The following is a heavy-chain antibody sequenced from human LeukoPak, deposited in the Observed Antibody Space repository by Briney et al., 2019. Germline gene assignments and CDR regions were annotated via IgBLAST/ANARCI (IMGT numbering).Heavy chain of an antibody. CDR1: GGSVSSGSYY. CDR3: ARISLTMRDAFDI. D-gene: IGHD4/OR15-4a*01. Sequence: SETLSLTCTVSGGSVSSGSYYWRWIRQPPGKGLEWIGYIYYSGSTNYNPSLKGRVTISVDTSKNQFSLKLSSVTTADTAVYYCARISLTMRDAFDIWGQGTTVTVST. V-gene: IGHV4-61*01. CDR2: IYYSGST. J-gene: IGHJ3*02.